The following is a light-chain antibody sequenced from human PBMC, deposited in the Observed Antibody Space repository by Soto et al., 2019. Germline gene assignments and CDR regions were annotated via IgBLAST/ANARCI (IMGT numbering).Light chain of an antibody. J-gene: IGLJ2*01. V-gene: IGLV2-14*01. CDR2: DVS. CDR1: SSDVGGYNY. CDR3: SSYTGSNTPVV. Sequence: QSALTQPASVSGSPGQSITISCTGTSSDVGGYNYVSWYQQHPGKAPNLIIFDVSNRPSGVSNRFSGSKSGNSASLTISGLQAEDEADYYCSSYTGSNTPVVFGGATKLTVL.